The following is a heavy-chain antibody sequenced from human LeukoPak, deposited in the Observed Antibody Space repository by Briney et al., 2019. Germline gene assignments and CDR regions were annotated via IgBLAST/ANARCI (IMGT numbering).Heavy chain of an antibody. J-gene: IGHJ4*02. V-gene: IGHV3-48*01. D-gene: IGHD3-3*01. CDR3: AKDFTMSAINDFWSGYYATYYFDY. CDR1: GFTFSTYS. CDR2: ISSSSNTI. Sequence: PGGSLRLSCAASGFTFSTYSMNWVRQAPGKGLEWVSYISSSSNTIYYADSVKGRFTISRDNAKNSLYLQMNSLRAEDTAVYYCAKDFTMSAINDFWSGYYATYYFDYWGQGTLVTVSS.